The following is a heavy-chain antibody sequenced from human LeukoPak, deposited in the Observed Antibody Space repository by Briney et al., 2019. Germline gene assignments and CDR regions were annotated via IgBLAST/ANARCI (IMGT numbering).Heavy chain of an antibody. CDR3: ARVYGSCSGGGCYFFDY. Sequence: PSETLSLTCTVSGGSISSGIFYWSWIRQPPGKGLEWIGYIYHNGNTYYNPSLKSRVTISVDTSQNEFSLKVNSVTAADTGVYYCARVYGSCSGGGCYFFDYWGQGTLVTVSS. J-gene: IGHJ4*02. CDR1: GGSISSGIFY. D-gene: IGHD2-15*01. V-gene: IGHV4-30-2*01. CDR2: IYHNGNT.